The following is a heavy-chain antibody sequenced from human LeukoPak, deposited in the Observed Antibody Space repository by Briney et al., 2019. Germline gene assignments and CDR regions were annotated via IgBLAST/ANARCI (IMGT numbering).Heavy chain of an antibody. CDR1: GGSAIGGGYC. D-gene: IGHD1-26*01. J-gene: IGHJ4*02. Sequence: NYTGGSAIGGGYCWSWFRYHPEKGLEWIGFTSYSEGTYYNPSLMSRITISVDRSQNQFSLKMRDVTAADTAVYFCATADWESFYFDSWGQGALVAVSS. CDR2: TSYSEGT. CDR3: ATADWESFYFDS. V-gene: IGHV4-31*03.